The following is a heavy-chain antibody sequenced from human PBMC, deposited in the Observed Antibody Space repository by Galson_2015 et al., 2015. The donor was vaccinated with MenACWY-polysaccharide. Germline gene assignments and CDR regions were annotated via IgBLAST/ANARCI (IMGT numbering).Heavy chain of an antibody. D-gene: IGHD3-16*01. CDR2: IKKDGSEK. CDR3: ARRDIYGTTADYLAFDS. CDR1: GFTFSSYW. Sequence: SLRLSCAASGFTFSSYWMTWVRQAPGKGLEWVANIKKDGSEKYYVDSVKGRFTISRDNSKNSLYLQMHSLRAEDTAVYSCARRDIYGTTADYLAFDSWGQGTLITVSS. V-gene: IGHV3-7*01. J-gene: IGHJ4*02.